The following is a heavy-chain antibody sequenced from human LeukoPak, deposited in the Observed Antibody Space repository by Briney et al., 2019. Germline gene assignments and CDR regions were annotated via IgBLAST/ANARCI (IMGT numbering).Heavy chain of an antibody. D-gene: IGHD3-22*01. CDR1: GFTFSSYA. J-gene: IGHJ4*02. Sequence: AGGSLRLSCAASGFTFSSYAMHWVRQAPGKGLEWVAVISYDGSNKYYADSVKGRFTISRDNSKNTLYLQMNSLRSEDTAVYYCAREDYDSSGYYGYWGQGTLVTVSS. CDR3: AREDYDSSGYYGY. V-gene: IGHV3-30*04. CDR2: ISYDGSNK.